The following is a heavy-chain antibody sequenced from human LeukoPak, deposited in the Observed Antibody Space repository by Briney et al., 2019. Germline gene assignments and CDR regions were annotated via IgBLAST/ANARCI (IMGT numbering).Heavy chain of an antibody. Sequence: SGGSLRLSCAASGFTFSSYSMNWVRQAPGKGLEWVSSISSSSSYIYYADSVKGRFTISRDNSKNTLYLQMNSLRAEDTAVYYCARDDDLSGYSSSWYFYYYYGMDVWGQGTTVTVSS. D-gene: IGHD6-13*01. CDR3: ARDDDLSGYSSSWYFYYYYGMDV. J-gene: IGHJ6*02. V-gene: IGHV3-21*01. CDR2: ISSSSSYI. CDR1: GFTFSSYS.